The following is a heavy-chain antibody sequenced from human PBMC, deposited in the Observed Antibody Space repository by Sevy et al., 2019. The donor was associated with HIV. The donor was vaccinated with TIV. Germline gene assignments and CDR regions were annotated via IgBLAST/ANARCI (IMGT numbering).Heavy chain of an antibody. CDR3: AKDQDYYDSRGYYYAIDY. CDR1: GFTFSSYA. Sequence: GGSLRLSCAASGFTFSSYAMSWVRQAPGKGLEWVSAISGSGGSTYYADSVKGRFTISRDNSKNTLYLQMNSLRAEDTAVYYCAKDQDYYDSRGYYYAIDYWGQGTLVTVSS. CDR2: ISGSGGST. D-gene: IGHD3-22*01. J-gene: IGHJ4*02. V-gene: IGHV3-23*01.